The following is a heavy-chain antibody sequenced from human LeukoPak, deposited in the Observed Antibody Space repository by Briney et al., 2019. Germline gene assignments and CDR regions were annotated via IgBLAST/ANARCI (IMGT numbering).Heavy chain of an antibody. V-gene: IGHV3-74*01. Sequence: PGGSLRLSCEASGFTFSQYWMHWVRQAPGKGLVWVSRIDPDGSSTNYADPVKGRFTISRDNAKNTLYLQLNSLRAEDTAVYYCAREDYSNYAPYFDYWGQGTLVTVSS. CDR1: GFTFSQYW. CDR3: AREDYSNYAPYFDY. CDR2: IDPDGSST. J-gene: IGHJ4*02. D-gene: IGHD4-4*01.